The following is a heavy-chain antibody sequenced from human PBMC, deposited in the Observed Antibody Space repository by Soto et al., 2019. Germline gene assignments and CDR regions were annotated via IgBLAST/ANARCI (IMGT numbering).Heavy chain of an antibody. CDR2: IWYDGSNK. D-gene: IGHD3-10*01. Sequence: QVQLVESGGGVVQPGRSLRLSCAASGFTFSSYGMHWVRQAPGKGLEWVAVIWYDGSNKYYADSVKGRFTISRDNSKNTLYLQMNSLRAEDTAVYYCATSINTVRGVIPDFWGQGTLVTVSS. J-gene: IGHJ4*02. CDR1: GFTFSSYG. V-gene: IGHV3-33*01. CDR3: ATSINTVRGVIPDF.